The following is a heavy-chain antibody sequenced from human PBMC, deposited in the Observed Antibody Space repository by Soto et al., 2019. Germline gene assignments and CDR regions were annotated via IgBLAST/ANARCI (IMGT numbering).Heavy chain of an antibody. J-gene: IGHJ4*02. V-gene: IGHV3-53*01. CDR1: GFTVSTHD. D-gene: IGHD5-12*01. CDR3: AKDARWAYDYGRDIYLDS. CDR2: IYSGGSI. Sequence: QPGGSLRLSCAASGFTVSTHDISWVRQAPGKGLEWVSHIYSGGSIYYADSVKGRFTISRDNSRNTLYLQMNSLRAEDTAVYYCAKDARWAYDYGRDIYLDSWGQGTLVTVSS.